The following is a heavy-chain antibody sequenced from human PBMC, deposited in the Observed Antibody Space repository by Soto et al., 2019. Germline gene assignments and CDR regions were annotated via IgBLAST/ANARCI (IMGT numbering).Heavy chain of an antibody. CDR2: ISSSSSYI. CDR1: GFTFSSYS. V-gene: IGHV3-21*01. J-gene: IGHJ4*02. CDR3: ARDDSITMVRGPRSKALIDY. D-gene: IGHD3-10*01. Sequence: GGSLRLSCAASGFTFSSYSMNWVRQAPGKGLEWVSSISSSSSYIYYADSVKGRFTISRDNAKNSLYLQMNSLRAEDTAVYYCARDDSITMVRGPRSKALIDYWGQGTLVTVSS.